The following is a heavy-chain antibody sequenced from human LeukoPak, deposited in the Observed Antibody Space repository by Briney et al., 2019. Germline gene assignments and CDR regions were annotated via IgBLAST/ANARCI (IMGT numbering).Heavy chain of an antibody. V-gene: IGHV1-69*13. J-gene: IGHJ4*02. CDR3: ARGVLDDSSGYPCGD. CDR1: GYTFTGYY. CDR2: IIPIFGTA. Sequence: SVKVSCKTSGYTFTGYYMHWVRQAPGQGLEWMGGIIPIFGTANYAQKFQGRVTITADESTSTAYMELSSLRSEDTAVYYCARGVLDDSSGYPCGDWGQGTLVTVSS. D-gene: IGHD3-22*01.